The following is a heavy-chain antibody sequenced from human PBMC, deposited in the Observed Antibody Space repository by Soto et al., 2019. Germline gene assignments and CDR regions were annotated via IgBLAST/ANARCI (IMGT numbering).Heavy chain of an antibody. V-gene: IGHV1-8*01. CDR1: GYTFTTYD. D-gene: IGHD5-12*01. CDR2: MNPNSGDT. Sequence: QVQLVQSGAEVKKPGASVKVSCKATGYTFTTYDINWVRQATGQGLEWMGWMNPNSGDTGYAQKFQGRVTMTRDTSISTAYMELSTLTSEDTAGDYCWRGLEWLRNYWGQGTLVTVSS. J-gene: IGHJ4*02. CDR3: WRGLEWLRNY.